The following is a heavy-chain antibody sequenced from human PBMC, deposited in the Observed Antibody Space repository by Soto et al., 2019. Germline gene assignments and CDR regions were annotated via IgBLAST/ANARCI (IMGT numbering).Heavy chain of an antibody. CDR3: ARRLGGTDTMGRYFDY. V-gene: IGHV4-31*03. CDR1: GGSISSGGYY. D-gene: IGHD3-16*01. J-gene: IGHJ4*02. Sequence: QVQLQESGPGLVKPSQTLSLTCTVSGGSISSGGYYWSWIRQHPGKGLECIGYIYYSRSTYYNPSLKSRVTISVDTSKNQFSLKLISVTAADTAVYYCARRLGGTDTMGRYFDYCGQGTLVTVSS. CDR2: IYYSRST.